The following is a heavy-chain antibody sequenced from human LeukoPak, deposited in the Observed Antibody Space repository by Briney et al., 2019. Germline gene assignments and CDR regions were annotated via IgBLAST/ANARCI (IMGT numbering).Heavy chain of an antibody. Sequence: ASVKVSCKASGYTFTSYGISWVRQAPGQGLEWMGWISAYNGNTNYAQKLQGRVTMTTDTSTSTAYMELRSLRSDDTAVYYCARDGDKYCSGGSCYSYYYYYYMDVWGKGTTVTISS. J-gene: IGHJ6*03. CDR1: GYTFTSYG. CDR3: ARDGDKYCSGGSCYSYYYYYYMDV. D-gene: IGHD2-15*01. V-gene: IGHV1-18*01. CDR2: ISAYNGNT.